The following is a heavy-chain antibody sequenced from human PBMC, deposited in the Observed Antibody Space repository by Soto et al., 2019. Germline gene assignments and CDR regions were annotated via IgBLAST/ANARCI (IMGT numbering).Heavy chain of an antibody. CDR1: GFTFSSYG. V-gene: IGHV3-33*01. CDR3: ARVLGSSGWPTNDAFDI. D-gene: IGHD6-19*01. J-gene: IGHJ3*02. Sequence: GGSLRLSCAASGFTFSSYGMHWVRQAPGKGLEWVAVIWYDGSNKYYADSVKGRFTISRDNSKNTLYLQMNGLRAEDTAVYYCARVLGSSGWPTNDAFDIWGQGTMVTVS. CDR2: IWYDGSNK.